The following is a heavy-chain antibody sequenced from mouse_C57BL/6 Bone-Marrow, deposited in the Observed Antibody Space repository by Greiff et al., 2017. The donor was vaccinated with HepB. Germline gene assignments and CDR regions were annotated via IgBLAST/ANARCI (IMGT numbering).Heavy chain of an antibody. V-gene: IGHV1-81*01. CDR2: IYPRSGNT. Sequence: QVQLQQSGAELARPGASVKLSCKASGYTFTSYGISWVKQRTGQGLEWIGEIYPRSGNTYYNEKFKGKATLTADKSTSTAYMELRSLTSEDSAVYFCAREDYDCFAYWGQGTLVTVSA. D-gene: IGHD2-4*01. J-gene: IGHJ3*01. CDR3: AREDYDCFAY. CDR1: GYTFTSYG.